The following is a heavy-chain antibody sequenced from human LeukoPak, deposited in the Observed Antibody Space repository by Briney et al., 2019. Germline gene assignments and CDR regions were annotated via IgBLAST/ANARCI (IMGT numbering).Heavy chain of an antibody. CDR3: ARDSPWGLRLGELSLFLDY. V-gene: IGHV1-18*01. Sequence: ASVTVSCKASGYTFTSYGISWVRQAPGQGLEWMGWISAYNGNTNYAQKLQGRVTMTTDTSTSTAYMELRSLRSDDTAVYYCARDSPWGLRLGELSLFLDYWGQGTLVTVSS. J-gene: IGHJ4*02. CDR2: ISAYNGNT. D-gene: IGHD3-16*02. CDR1: GYTFTSYG.